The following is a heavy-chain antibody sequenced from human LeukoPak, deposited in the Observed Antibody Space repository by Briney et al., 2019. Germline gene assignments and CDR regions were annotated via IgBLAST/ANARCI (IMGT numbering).Heavy chain of an antibody. Sequence: ASVKVSCKASGYTFTSYAMHWVRQAPGQRLEWMGWINAGNGNTKYSQKFQGRVTITRDTSASTAYMELSSLRSDDTAVYYCARVPPALRFLEWSPPDYYYGMDVWGQGTTVTVSS. D-gene: IGHD3-3*01. J-gene: IGHJ6*02. CDR3: ARVPPALRFLEWSPPDYYYGMDV. CDR2: INAGNGNT. CDR1: GYTFTSYA. V-gene: IGHV1-3*01.